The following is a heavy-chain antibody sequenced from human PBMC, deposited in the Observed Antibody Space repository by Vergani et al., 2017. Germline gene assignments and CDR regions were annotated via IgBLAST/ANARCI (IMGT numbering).Heavy chain of an antibody. J-gene: IGHJ4*02. CDR1: GGTFSSYT. CDR2: IIPILGIA. CDR3: ARDLRGYSYGAFDY. Sequence: QVQLVQSGAEVKKPGSSVKVSCKASGGTFSSYTISWVRQAPGQGLEWMGRIIPILGIANYAQKFQGRVTITADKSTSTAYMELSSLRAEDTAVYYGARDLRGYSYGAFDYWGQGTLVTVSS. V-gene: IGHV1-69*08. D-gene: IGHD5-18*01.